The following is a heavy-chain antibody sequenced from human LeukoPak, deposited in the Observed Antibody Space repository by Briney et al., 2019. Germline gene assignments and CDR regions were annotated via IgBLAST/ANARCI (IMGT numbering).Heavy chain of an antibody. J-gene: IGHJ6*03. CDR3: ARGELYDILTGYYNANYYYYYMDV. V-gene: IGHV3-53*01. Sequence: GGSLRLSCAASGFTVSNKYMTWVRQAPGKGLEWVSLIYSDGRTYYADSVKGRFTISRDNAKNTLYLQMNSLRAEDTAVYYCARGELYDILTGYYNANYYYYYMDVWGKGTTVTISS. CDR1: GFTVSNKY. D-gene: IGHD3-9*01. CDR2: IYSDGRT.